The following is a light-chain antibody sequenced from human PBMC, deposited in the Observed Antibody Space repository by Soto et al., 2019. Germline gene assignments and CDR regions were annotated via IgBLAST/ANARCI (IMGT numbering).Light chain of an antibody. CDR3: QQYNNWLTWT. CDR1: QSVSSK. Sequence: EMVMTRSPATLSLSPLEIATLSFMASQSVSSKLAWYHQKPGQAPRLLIYGASTRATGIPARFSGSGSGTEFTLTIGSLQSEHFAVYYCQQYNNWLTWTFGQGTKVDIK. CDR2: GAS. J-gene: IGKJ1*01. V-gene: IGKV3-15*01.